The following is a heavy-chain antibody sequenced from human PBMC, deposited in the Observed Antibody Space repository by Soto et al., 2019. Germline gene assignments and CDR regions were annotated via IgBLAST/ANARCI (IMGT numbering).Heavy chain of an antibody. J-gene: IGHJ4*02. D-gene: IGHD3-10*01. CDR1: GYTFTSYG. CDR3: ARDSPREAVRGVDY. Sequence: ASVKVSCKASGYTFTSYGISWVRQAPGQGLEWIGWISAYNGNTNYAQKLQGRVTMTTDTSTSTAYMELRSLRSDDTAVYYCARDSPREAVRGVDYWGQGTLVTVSS. V-gene: IGHV1-18*01. CDR2: ISAYNGNT.